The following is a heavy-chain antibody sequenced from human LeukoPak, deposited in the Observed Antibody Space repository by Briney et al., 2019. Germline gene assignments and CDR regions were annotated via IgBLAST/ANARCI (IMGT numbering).Heavy chain of an antibody. D-gene: IGHD6-19*01. CDR2: IYTSGST. Sequence: PSETLSLTCTVSGGSISSYYWSWIRQPARKGLEWIGRIYTSGSTNYNPSLKSRVTMSVDTSKNQFSLKLSSVTAADTAVYYCARSHIAVAGKGYYYYMDVWGKGTTVTVSS. V-gene: IGHV4-4*07. CDR1: GGSISSYY. CDR3: ARSHIAVAGKGYYYYMDV. J-gene: IGHJ6*03.